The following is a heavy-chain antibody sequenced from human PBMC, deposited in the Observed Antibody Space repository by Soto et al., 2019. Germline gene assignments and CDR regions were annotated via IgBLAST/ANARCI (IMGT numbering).Heavy chain of an antibody. CDR3: ARGRSNDFNSCPPPTFDP. CDR1: GFTFKMYD. CDR2: IGTLRDT. Sequence: DVQLVESGGGLVQPGGSLTLSCAASGFTFKMYDMHWVRQVPGKGLEWVSGIGTLRDTYYAASVAGRFTISRENGRNSVYLQMSTLRTEDTAVYFCARGRSNDFNSCPPPTFDPWGRGTLVTVSS. J-gene: IGHJ5*02. V-gene: IGHV3-13*01. D-gene: IGHD2-21*02.